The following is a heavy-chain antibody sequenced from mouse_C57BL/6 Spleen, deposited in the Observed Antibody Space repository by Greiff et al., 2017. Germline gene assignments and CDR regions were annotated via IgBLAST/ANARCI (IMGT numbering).Heavy chain of an antibody. CDR1: GYTFTDYN. CDR2: INPNNGGT. J-gene: IGHJ2*01. Sequence: VQLQQSGPELVKPGASVKIPCKASGYTFTDYNMDWVKQSHGKSLEWIGDINPNNGGTIYNQKFKGKATLTVDKSSSTAYMELLSLTSEDTAVYYCARGNYYGSFYFDYWGQGTTLTVSS. V-gene: IGHV1-18*01. CDR3: ARGNYYGSFYFDY. D-gene: IGHD1-1*01.